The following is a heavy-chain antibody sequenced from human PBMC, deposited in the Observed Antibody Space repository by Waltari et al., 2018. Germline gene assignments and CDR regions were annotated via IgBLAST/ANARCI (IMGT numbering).Heavy chain of an antibody. Sequence: QLQLQESGPGLVKPSGTLSLTCTVSGDSLRSSDCWSWVRRPPGKGLGWVGQARGDGRSNYHTSFASRVTVSLDTYNNQFTLKVTSATAADTAVYYCARDRGRGIYLDSWGPGTLVTVSP. V-gene: IGHV4-4*02. D-gene: IGHD2-15*01. CDR3: ARDRGRGIYLDS. CDR1: GDSLRSSDC. J-gene: IGHJ4*02. CDR2: ARGDGRS.